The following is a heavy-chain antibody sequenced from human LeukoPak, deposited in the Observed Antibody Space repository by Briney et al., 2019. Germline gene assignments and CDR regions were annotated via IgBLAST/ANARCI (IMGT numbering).Heavy chain of an antibody. D-gene: IGHD2-2*01. CDR1: GYSISSGCF. V-gene: IGHV4-38-2*01. Sequence: KPSETLSLTCAVSGYSISSGCFWGWIRQPPGKGLEWIGSIYHSGSTYYNPSLKSRVTISVDTSKNQFSLKLSSVTAADTAVYYCARRPYCTSTSCPPRHAFDIWGQGTMVTVSS. CDR3: ARRPYCTSTSCPPRHAFDI. CDR2: IYHSGST. J-gene: IGHJ3*02.